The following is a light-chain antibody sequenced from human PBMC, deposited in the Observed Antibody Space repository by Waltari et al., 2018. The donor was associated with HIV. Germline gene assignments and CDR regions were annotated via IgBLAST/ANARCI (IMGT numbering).Light chain of an antibody. CDR3: TSYASGSTPCV. J-gene: IGLJ1*01. Sequence: HSALTQPASVSGSPGQSITISCTGTSRDVGAYNYVSWYQQHPAKAPKLIIYDVTKRPSGVPNRFSGSKSGNTASLNISGLRAEDEADYYCTSYASGSTPCVFGTGTKVTVL. CDR2: DVT. V-gene: IGLV2-14*03. CDR1: SRDVGAYNY.